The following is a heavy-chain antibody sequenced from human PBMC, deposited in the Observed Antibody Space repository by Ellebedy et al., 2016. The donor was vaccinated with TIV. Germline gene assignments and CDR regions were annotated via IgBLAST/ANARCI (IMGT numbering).Heavy chain of an antibody. CDR3: ARAGSSGWEAYFDL. J-gene: IGHJ2*01. V-gene: IGHV3-74*01. Sequence: GESLKISCAASGFTFSDYWTSWVRQAPGKGPVWVSRINSDGSSTTYADSVKGRFTISRDNAKNTLYLQMNSLRAEDTAVYYCARAGSSGWEAYFDLWGRGTLVTVSS. CDR2: INSDGSST. D-gene: IGHD6-19*01. CDR1: GFTFSDYW.